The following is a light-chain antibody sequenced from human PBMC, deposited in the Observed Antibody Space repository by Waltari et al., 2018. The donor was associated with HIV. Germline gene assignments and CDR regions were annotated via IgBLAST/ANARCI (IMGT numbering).Light chain of an antibody. Sequence: QSALTQPPSASGSPGPAVTISCSGTSSDVGGYNYVSWYQQHPGQAPKLIIDEVSKRPSGVPDRFSGSKSGNSASLTVTGLQAEDEADYYCSAYAGSNSRFVFGAGTKVTVL. CDR3: SAYAGSNSRFV. CDR2: EVS. J-gene: IGLJ1*01. CDR1: SSDVGGYNY. V-gene: IGLV2-8*01.